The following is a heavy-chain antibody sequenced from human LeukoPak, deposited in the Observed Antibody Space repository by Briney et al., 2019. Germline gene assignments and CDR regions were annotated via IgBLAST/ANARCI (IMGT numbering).Heavy chain of an antibody. J-gene: IGHJ3*02. CDR1: GFTFSDHY. CDR2: ISSSSSYT. CDR3: AREPFSMARESTRNAFDI. V-gene: IGHV3-11*06. Sequence: GGSLRLSCAASGFTFSDHYMDWVRQAPGKGLEWVSFISSSSSYTYYADSVRGRFTISRDNAGSSVNLRMNSLRAEDTAVYYCAREPFSMARESTRNAFDIWGQGTMVTVSS. D-gene: IGHD3-10*01.